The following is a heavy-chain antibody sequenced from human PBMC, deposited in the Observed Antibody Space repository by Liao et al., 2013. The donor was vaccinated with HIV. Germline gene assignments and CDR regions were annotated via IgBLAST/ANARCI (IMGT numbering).Heavy chain of an antibody. J-gene: IGHJ5*02. CDR2: INHSGST. CDR1: GGSISSYY. D-gene: IGHD2-15*01. CDR3: ARSMLLRPNWFDP. V-gene: IGHV4-59*08. Sequence: QVQLQESGPGLVKPSETLSLTCTVSGGSISSYYWSWIRQPPGKGLEWIGEINHSGSTNYNPSLKSRVTISVDTSKNQFSLKLISVTAADTAVYYCARSMLLRPNWFDPWGQGTLVTVSS.